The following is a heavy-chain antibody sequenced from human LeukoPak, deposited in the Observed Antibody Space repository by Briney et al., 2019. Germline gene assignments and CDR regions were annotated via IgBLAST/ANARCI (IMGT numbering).Heavy chain of an antibody. D-gene: IGHD6-19*01. CDR1: GYTFTGHY. CDR2: MNPNSGGT. V-gene: IGHV1-2*02. Sequence: ASVKVSCKASGYTFTGHYIHWVRQAPGQGLEWMGWMNPNSGGTKYAQTFQGRVTLTRDTSISTAYLELSSLTSDDTAVYFCARQGSNSSGWYPVDDWGQGTLVTVSS. J-gene: IGHJ4*02. CDR3: ARQGSNSSGWYPVDD.